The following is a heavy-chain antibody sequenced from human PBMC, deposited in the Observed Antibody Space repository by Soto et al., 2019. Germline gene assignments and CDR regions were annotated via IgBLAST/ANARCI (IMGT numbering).Heavy chain of an antibody. V-gene: IGHV3-23*01. CDR1: GFTFSSYA. CDR3: SKAPTNCGSGSYYYY. CDR2: ISGSGGST. J-gene: IGHJ4*02. Sequence: EVQLLESGGGLVQPGGSLRLSCAASGFTFSSYAMSWVRQAPGKGLEWVSAISGSGGSTYYADSVKGRCTISRVNSNNTLYLQMNSRRAEDTAVYYCSKAPTNCGSGSYYYYWGQGTLVTVSS. D-gene: IGHD3-10*01.